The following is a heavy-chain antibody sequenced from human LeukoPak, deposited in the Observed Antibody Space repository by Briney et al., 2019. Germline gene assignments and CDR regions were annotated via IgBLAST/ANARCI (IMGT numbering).Heavy chain of an antibody. CDR2: IYDSGDT. V-gene: IGHV4-59*01. D-gene: IGHD5-24*01. Sequence: PSETLSLTCTVSGGSISSYYWSWIRPPPRNGLEWIGSIYDSGDTNFNPSLKSRVTISIDTSKNQFSLKLTSVTAADTAVYYCARGGGAAGYNYEFDYWGQGTLVTVSS. CDR1: GGSISSYY. CDR3: ARGGGAAGYNYEFDY. J-gene: IGHJ4*02.